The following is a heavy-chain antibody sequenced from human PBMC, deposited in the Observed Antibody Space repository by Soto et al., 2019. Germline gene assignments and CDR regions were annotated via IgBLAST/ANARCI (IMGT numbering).Heavy chain of an antibody. Sequence: QPVGSLRLSCAASVFSFEDYTMHWVRHTPGKCPEWISLISWDGGRTLYSDSVKGRFIISRDNSKNSLYLQMNSLTTEDTALYFCARDSYDVLPGTKRYFHHWGQGTLVTVSS. D-gene: IGHD3-9*01. V-gene: IGHV3-43*01. CDR3: ARDSYDVLPGTKRYFHH. CDR2: ISWDGGRT. J-gene: IGHJ1*01. CDR1: VFSFEDYT.